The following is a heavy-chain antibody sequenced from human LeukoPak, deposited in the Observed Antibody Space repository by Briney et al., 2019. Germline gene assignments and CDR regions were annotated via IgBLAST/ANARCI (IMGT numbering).Heavy chain of an antibody. J-gene: IGHJ6*02. D-gene: IGHD4/OR15-4a*01. Sequence: PSETLSLTCTVSGGSISSTSHYWGWIRQPPGKGLEWIGSIYYRGTTYYNSSLKSRVTISVDTSKNQFSLKLSSVTAADTAVYCAREDPQTRVPEGLDVRGQGTTVTVSS. CDR1: GGSISSTSHY. CDR3: AREDPQTRVPEGLDV. CDR2: IYYRGTT. V-gene: IGHV4-39*07.